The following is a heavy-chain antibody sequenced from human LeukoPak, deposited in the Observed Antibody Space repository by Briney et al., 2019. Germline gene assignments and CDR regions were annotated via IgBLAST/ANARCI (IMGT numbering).Heavy chain of an antibody. V-gene: IGHV4-59*12. D-gene: IGHD3-10*01. CDR1: GGSISSYY. J-gene: IGHJ3*02. CDR3: AKSNGYGLVDI. Sequence: PSETLSLTCTVSGGSISSYYWSWIRQPPGKGLEWIGRMSSSGISTYSPSLKSRVTISIDTSRNQFSMNLNSVTAADTAVYYCAKSNGYGLVDIWGQGTMVTVSS. CDR2: MSSSGIS.